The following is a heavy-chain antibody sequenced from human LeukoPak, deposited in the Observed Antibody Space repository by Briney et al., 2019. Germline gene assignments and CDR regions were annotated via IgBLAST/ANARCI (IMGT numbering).Heavy chain of an antibody. Sequence: GGSLRLSCAASGFTFSSYGMHWVRQAPGRGLEWVAFIRYDGSNKYYADSVKGRFTISRDNSKNTLYLQMNSLRAEDTAVYYCAKGIQYFDWPHSLDYWGQGTLVTVSS. V-gene: IGHV3-30*02. J-gene: IGHJ4*02. CDR3: AKGIQYFDWPHSLDY. CDR1: GFTFSSYG. D-gene: IGHD3-9*01. CDR2: IRYDGSNK.